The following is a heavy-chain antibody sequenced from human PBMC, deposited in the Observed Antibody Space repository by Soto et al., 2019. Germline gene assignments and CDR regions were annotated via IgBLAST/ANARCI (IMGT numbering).Heavy chain of an antibody. J-gene: IGHJ6*01. Sequence: PVGSLRLSCASSVFTFSSYSMNCVRHSPGKWLEWVSSISSSSSYIYYADSVKGRFTISRDNAKNSLYLQMNSLRAEDTAVYYCARDLLWFGDLFNYYYYYCMQVWGQGTTVTVSS. CDR2: ISSSSSYI. V-gene: IGHV3-21*01. CDR1: VFTFSSYS. CDR3: ARDLLWFGDLFNYYYYYCMQV. D-gene: IGHD3-10*01.